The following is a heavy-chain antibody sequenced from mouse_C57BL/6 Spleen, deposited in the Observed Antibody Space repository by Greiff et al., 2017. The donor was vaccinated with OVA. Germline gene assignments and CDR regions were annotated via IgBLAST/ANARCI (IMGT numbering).Heavy chain of an antibody. V-gene: IGHV10-1*01. CDR1: GFSFNTYA. CDR3: VRGGNWAFDD. Sequence: EVQLVESGGGLVQPKGSLKLSCAASGFSFNTYAMNWVRQAPGKGLEWVARIRSKSNNYATYYADSVKDRFTISRDDSESMLYLQMNNMKTEDTAMYYCVRGGNWAFDDWGKGTTLTVSS. D-gene: IGHD4-1*01. CDR2: IRSKSNNYAT. J-gene: IGHJ2*01.